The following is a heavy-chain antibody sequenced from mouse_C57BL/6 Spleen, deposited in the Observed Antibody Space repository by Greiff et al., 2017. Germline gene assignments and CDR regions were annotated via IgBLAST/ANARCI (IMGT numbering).Heavy chain of an antibody. CDR1: GFTFSDYY. CDR3: ARDDHYDL. J-gene: IGHJ3*01. V-gene: IGHV5-16*01. D-gene: IGHD2-4*01. Sequence: EVQVVESEGGLVQPGSSMKLSCTASGFTFSDYYMAWVRQVPEKGLEWVANINYDGSSTYYLDSLKSRFIISRDIAKNILYLQMSSLKSEDTATYYCARDDHYDLWGQGTLVTVSA. CDR2: INYDGSST.